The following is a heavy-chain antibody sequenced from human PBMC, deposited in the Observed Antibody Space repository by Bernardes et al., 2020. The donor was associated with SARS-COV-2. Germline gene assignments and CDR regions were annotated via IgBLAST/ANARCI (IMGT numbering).Heavy chain of an antibody. J-gene: IGHJ4*02. CDR2: VYAGGTI. Sequence: GGSLRLSCAGSGFTVSTNYLSWVRKAPGKGLEWVSIVYAGGTIYYADSVRGRFTVSRDDSKNTLYLQMDSLRAEDTAVYYCARNGGYQFWVYYFDYWGQGTLVTVSS. CDR1: GFTVSTNY. V-gene: IGHV3-66*01. CDR3: ARNGGYQFWVYYFDY. D-gene: IGHD5-12*01.